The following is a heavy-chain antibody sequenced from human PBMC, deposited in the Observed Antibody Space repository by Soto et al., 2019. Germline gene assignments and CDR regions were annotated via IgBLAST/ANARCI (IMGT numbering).Heavy chain of an antibody. CDR2: INHSVSN. V-gene: IGHV4-34*01. Sequence: AETLSLICAVYGGSFSGYHWSWIRQHPGKGLEWIGEINHSVSNNYTPSLKSRVNISVDTSTNQFSLKLSSVTAADTAAYYCERWRGSGYLYYYYGMDVWG. CDR1: GGSFSGYH. D-gene: IGHD3-22*01. CDR3: ERWRGSGYLYYYYGMDV. J-gene: IGHJ6*01.